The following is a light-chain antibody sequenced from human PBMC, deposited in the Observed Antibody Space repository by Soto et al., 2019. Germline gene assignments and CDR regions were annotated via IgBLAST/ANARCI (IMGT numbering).Light chain of an antibody. Sequence: EIVLTQSPATLSLSPGQRATLSCRASQSFDSKFLAWFQQKPGQAPRLLIYGASTRATDIPDRFSGSGSGTDFTLTISRLEPEDFAVYYCKHYCSLTRTFGQGTRVEIK. CDR1: QSFDSKF. J-gene: IGKJ1*01. V-gene: IGKV3-20*01. CDR2: GAS. CDR3: KHYCSLTRT.